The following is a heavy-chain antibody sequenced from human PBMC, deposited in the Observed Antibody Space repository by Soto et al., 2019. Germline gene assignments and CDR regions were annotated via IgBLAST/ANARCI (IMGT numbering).Heavy chain of an antibody. CDR2: INAGTGST. J-gene: IGHJ4*01. Sequence: ASVKVSCKASGYTFTSYTLHWVRQAPGQRLEWMGWINAGTGSTKYSQNFQGRVTITRDTSASTAYMELSSLRSEDTAVYYCARSPTLYGSGWYCLDYWG. V-gene: IGHV1-3*01. CDR3: ARSPTLYGSGWYCLDY. CDR1: GYTFTSYT. D-gene: IGHD6-19*01.